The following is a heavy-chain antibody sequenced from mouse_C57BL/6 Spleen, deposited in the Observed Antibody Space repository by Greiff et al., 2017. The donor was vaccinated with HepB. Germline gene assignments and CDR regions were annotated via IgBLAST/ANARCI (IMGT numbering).Heavy chain of an antibody. V-gene: IGHV2-2*01. Sequence: VQLQQSGPGLVQPSQSLSITCTVSGFSLTSYGVHWVRQSPGKGLEWLGVIWSGGSTDSNAAFISRLSISKDNSKSKVFFKMNSLQADDAAIYYCARDTVNDFDYWGQGTTLTVSS. CDR1: GFSLTSYG. CDR3: ARDTVNDFDY. D-gene: IGHD1-1*01. J-gene: IGHJ2*01. CDR2: IWSGGST.